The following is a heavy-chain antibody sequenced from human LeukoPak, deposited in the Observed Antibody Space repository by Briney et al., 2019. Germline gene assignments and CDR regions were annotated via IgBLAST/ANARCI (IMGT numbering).Heavy chain of an antibody. CDR1: GFTFSDYW. J-gene: IGHJ4*02. Sequence: KAGGSLRLSCAASGFTFSDYWMHWVRQAPGKGLVWVSGISWNSASIGYADSVKGRFTISRDNAKISLYLQMNSLRAEDTAVYYCARDRTTDFWSGYYTNYFDYWGQGALVTVSS. V-gene: IGHV3-74*01. CDR3: ARDRTTDFWSGYYTNYFDY. D-gene: IGHD3-3*01. CDR2: ISWNSASI.